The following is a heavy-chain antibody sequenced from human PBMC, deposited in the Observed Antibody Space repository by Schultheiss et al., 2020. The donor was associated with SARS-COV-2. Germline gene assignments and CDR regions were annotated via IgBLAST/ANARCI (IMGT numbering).Heavy chain of an antibody. J-gene: IGHJ4*02. CDR1: GGSISSYY. V-gene: IGHV4-59*12. Sequence: SETLSLTCTVSGGSISSYYWSWIRQPPGKGLEWIGYIYYSGSTNYNPSLKSRVTISVDTSKNQFSLKLSSVTAADTAVYYCARGTYGGNSFFDYWGQGTLVTVSS. CDR2: IYYSGST. CDR3: ARGTYGGNSFFDY. D-gene: IGHD4-23*01.